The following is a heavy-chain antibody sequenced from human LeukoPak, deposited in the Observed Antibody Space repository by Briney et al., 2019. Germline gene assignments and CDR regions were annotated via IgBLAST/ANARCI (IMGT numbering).Heavy chain of an antibody. Sequence: GGSLRLSCAASGFTFSTFAMSWVRQAPGKGLEWVSIIYSGGSTYYADSVKGRFTISRDISKNTLYLRMNSLRAEDTAVYYCARLPSGDYWGQGTLVTVSS. V-gene: IGHV3-66*04. CDR3: ARLPSGDY. CDR1: GFTFSTFA. CDR2: IYSGGST. J-gene: IGHJ4*02. D-gene: IGHD3-10*01.